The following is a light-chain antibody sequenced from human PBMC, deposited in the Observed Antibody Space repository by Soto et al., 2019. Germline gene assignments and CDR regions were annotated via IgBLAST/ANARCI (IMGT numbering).Light chain of an antibody. CDR2: EGS. Sequence: QSVLTQPASVSGSPGQSITISCTGITSDVGSYNLVSWYQQHPGTAPKLIIYEGSQRPSGISNRFSGSKSANTASLTISGLQAEDEATFYCSSYAGGATLLFGGGTKVTVL. CDR1: TSDVGSYNL. CDR3: SSYAGGATLL. V-gene: IGLV2-23*01. J-gene: IGLJ3*02.